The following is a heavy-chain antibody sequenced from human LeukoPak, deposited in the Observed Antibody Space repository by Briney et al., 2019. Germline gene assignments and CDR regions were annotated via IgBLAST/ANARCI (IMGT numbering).Heavy chain of an antibody. CDR2: THSRYKWYH. J-gene: IGHJ4*02. CDR1: VDXVSRNGAS. D-gene: IGHD3-16*01. Sequence: SQTLSLTCAISVDXVSRNGASCNWIRQSPSRGLELLGRTHSRYKWYHDYAVSVRGRITINPAASKNQFSLPLNSWTPEGTAVDYCVRDGKGGLDYFDHWGQGTLVTVSS. V-gene: IGHV6-1*01. CDR3: VRDGKGGLDYFDH.